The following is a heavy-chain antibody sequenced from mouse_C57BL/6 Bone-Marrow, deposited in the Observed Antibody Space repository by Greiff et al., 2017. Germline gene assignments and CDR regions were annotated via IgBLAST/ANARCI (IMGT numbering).Heavy chain of an antibody. CDR3: ARGAVTTVVATSFDY. D-gene: IGHD1-1*01. J-gene: IGHJ2*01. Sequence: EVKVVESGGDLVKPGGSLKLSCAASGFTFSSYGMSWVRQTPDKRLEWVATISSGGSYTYYPDSVKWRFTISRDNAKNTLYLQMSSLKSEDTAMYYCARGAVTTVVATSFDYWGQGTTLTVSS. CDR2: ISSGGSYT. CDR1: GFTFSSYG. V-gene: IGHV5-6*01.